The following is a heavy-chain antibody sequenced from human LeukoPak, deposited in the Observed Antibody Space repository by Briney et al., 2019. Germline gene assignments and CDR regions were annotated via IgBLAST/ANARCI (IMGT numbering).Heavy chain of an antibody. Sequence: GGSLRLSCAASGFTFSRHEMNWVRQASGKGLEWISYISGSGSTIYYADSVKGRFTISRDNAKNTLYLQMNSLRAEDTAVYYCATYIVKTMDVWGKGTTVTISS. V-gene: IGHV3-48*03. CDR1: GFTFSRHE. D-gene: IGHD2-15*01. J-gene: IGHJ6*03. CDR3: ATYIVKTMDV. CDR2: ISGSGSTI.